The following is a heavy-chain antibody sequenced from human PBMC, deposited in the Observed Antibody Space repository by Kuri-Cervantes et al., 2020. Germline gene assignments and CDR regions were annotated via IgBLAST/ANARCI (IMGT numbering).Heavy chain of an antibody. V-gene: IGHV3-13*01. J-gene: IGHJ6*02. CDR3: ARDANVYYYYGMDV. Sequence: GGSLRLSCAASGFTFSSYDMHWVRQATGKGLEWVSAIGTAGDTYYPGSVKGRFTISRENAKNSLYLQMNSLRAEDTAVYYCARDANVYYYYGMDVWGQGTTVTVSS. CDR1: GFTFSSYD. CDR2: IGTAGDT.